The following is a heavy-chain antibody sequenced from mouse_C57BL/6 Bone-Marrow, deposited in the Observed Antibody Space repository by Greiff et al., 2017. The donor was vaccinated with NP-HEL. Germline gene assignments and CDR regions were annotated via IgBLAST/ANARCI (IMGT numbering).Heavy chain of an antibody. Sequence: ESGAELVRPGTSVKVSCKASGYAFTNYLIEWVKQRPGQGLEWIGVINPGSGGTNYNEKFKGKATLTADKSSSTAYMQLSSLTSEDSAVYFCARGGGNYPAWFAYWGQGTLVTVSA. J-gene: IGHJ3*01. CDR2: INPGSGGT. CDR1: GYAFTNYL. V-gene: IGHV1-54*01. CDR3: ARGGGNYPAWFAY. D-gene: IGHD2-1*01.